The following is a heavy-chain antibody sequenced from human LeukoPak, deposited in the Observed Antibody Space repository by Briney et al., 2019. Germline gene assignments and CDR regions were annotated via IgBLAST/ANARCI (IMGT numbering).Heavy chain of an antibody. V-gene: IGHV1-8*02. J-gene: IGHJ3*02. CDR1: GYTFTSYD. CDR2: MNPNSGNT. Sequence: ASVKVSCKASGYTFTSYDINWVRQATGQGLEWMGWMNPNSGNTGYAQKFQGRVTMTRNTSISTAYMELSSLRSEDMAVYYCARSYGDGDAFDIWGQGTMVTVSS. D-gene: IGHD4-17*01. CDR3: ARSYGDGDAFDI.